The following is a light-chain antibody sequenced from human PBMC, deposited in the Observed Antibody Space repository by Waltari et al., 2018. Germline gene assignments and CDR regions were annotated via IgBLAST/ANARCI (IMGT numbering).Light chain of an antibody. Sequence: DIQMTQSPSTLSAYVGDRVTITCRASQRVNRWLAWYQQKPGKAPKLLISKASALQNGVAPRFSGGGSGTEFTLTISNLQPDDSSTYYCQQYEAFPVTFGQGTKVEIK. CDR2: KAS. CDR3: QQYEAFPVT. V-gene: IGKV1-5*03. J-gene: IGKJ1*01. CDR1: QRVNRW.